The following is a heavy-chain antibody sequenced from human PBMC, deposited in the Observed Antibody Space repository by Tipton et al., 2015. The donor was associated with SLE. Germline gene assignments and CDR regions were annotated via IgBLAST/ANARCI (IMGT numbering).Heavy chain of an antibody. Sequence: TLSLTCAVYGGSFSGYYWSWIRQPPGKGLEWIGEINHSGSTTYNPSLKSRVTISIDMSKNQFSLKLRSVTAADTAVYYCARGTSSEILTGPFDSWGQGTLVTVSS. CDR1: GGSFSGYY. CDR3: ARGTSSEILTGPFDS. J-gene: IGHJ4*02. V-gene: IGHV4-34*01. CDR2: INHSGST. D-gene: IGHD3-9*01.